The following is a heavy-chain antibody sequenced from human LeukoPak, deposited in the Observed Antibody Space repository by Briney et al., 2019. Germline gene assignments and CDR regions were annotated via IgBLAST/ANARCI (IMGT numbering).Heavy chain of an antibody. V-gene: IGHV3-11*04. Sequence: GGSLRLSCAASGFTFSDYYMSWIRQAPGKGLEWVSYISSSGSTIFYADSVKGRFTISRDNAKNSLYLQMNSLRAEDTAVYYCARVAITIEATAFDIWGQGTMVTVSS. D-gene: IGHD3-3*01. CDR3: ARVAITIEATAFDI. J-gene: IGHJ3*02. CDR2: ISSSGSTI. CDR1: GFTFSDYY.